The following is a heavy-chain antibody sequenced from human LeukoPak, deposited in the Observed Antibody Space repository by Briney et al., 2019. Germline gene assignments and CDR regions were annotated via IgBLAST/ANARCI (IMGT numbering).Heavy chain of an antibody. CDR3: ARGPPHGGTYFDY. D-gene: IGHD2-15*01. CDR2: IHTSGST. V-gene: IGHV4-4*07. J-gene: IGHJ4*02. CDR1: GGIISTYY. Sequence: SETLYLTCNVSGGIISTYYWSWIRQPAGKELEWIGRIHTSGSTLYNPSLKSRVTISVDTSKNQFSLKLSSATAADTAVYYCARGPPHGGTYFDYWGQGTLVTVSS.